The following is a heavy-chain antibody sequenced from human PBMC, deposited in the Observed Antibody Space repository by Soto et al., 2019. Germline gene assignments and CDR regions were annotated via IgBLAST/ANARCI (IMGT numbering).Heavy chain of an antibody. CDR3: ATYVDTAMVYYYYGMDV. J-gene: IGHJ6*02. CDR2: IIPIFGTA. D-gene: IGHD5-18*01. CDR1: GGTFSSYA. V-gene: IGHV1-69*01. Sequence: QVQLVQSGAEVKKPGSSVKVSCKASGGTFSSYAISWVRQAPGQGLEWMGGIIPIFGTANYAQKFQGRVTITAVESTSTAYMELSSLRSEDTAVYYCATYVDTAMVYYYYGMDVWGQGTTVTVSS.